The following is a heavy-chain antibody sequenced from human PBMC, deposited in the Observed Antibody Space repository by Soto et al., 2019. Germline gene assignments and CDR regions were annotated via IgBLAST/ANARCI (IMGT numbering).Heavy chain of an antibody. V-gene: IGHV4-59*01. CDR3: AREREPPPAGPWSAFDI. CDR1: GGSISSYY. D-gene: IGHD1-1*01. J-gene: IGHJ3*02. CDR2: IYYSGST. Sequence: SETLSLTCTVSGGSISSYYWSWIRQPPGKGLEWIGYIYYSGSTNYNPSLKSRVTISVDTSKNQFSLKLSSVTAADTAVYYCAREREPPPAGPWSAFDIWGQGTMVTVSS.